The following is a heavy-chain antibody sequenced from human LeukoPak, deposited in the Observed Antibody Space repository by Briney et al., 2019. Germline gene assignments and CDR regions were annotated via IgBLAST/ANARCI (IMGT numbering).Heavy chain of an antibody. Sequence: GGSLRLSCAASGFTFSSYWMSWVSQAPGKGLEWVANIKQDGSEKYYVDSVKGRFTISRDNAKNSLYLQMNSLRAEDTAVYFCAREGNYGDYDYYWGQGTLVTVSS. CDR1: GFTFSSYW. CDR2: IKQDGSEK. J-gene: IGHJ4*02. V-gene: IGHV3-7*01. CDR3: AREGNYGDYDYY. D-gene: IGHD4-17*01.